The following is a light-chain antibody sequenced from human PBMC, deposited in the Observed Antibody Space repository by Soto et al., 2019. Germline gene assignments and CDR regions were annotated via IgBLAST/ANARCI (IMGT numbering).Light chain of an antibody. CDR3: CAYAGSYTVL. V-gene: IGLV2-11*01. Sequence: QSALTQPRSVSGSPGQSVTISCTGTSSDVGGYKYVSWYQQHPGKVPKLMMFDVSERPSGVPDRFSVSKSGNTASLSISGLQAEDEADYYCCAYAGSYTVLFGGGTKLTVL. CDR1: SSDVGGYKY. J-gene: IGLJ2*01. CDR2: DVS.